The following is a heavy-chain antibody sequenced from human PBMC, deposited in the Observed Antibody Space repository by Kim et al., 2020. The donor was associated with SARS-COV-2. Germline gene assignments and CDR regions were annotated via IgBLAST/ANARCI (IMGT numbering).Heavy chain of an antibody. J-gene: IGHJ6*02. CDR2: ISSSGSTI. D-gene: IGHD3-22*01. Sequence: GGSLRLSCAASGFTFSSYEMNWVRQAPGKGLEWVSYISSSGSTIYYADSVKGRFTISRDNAKNSLYLQMNSLRAEDTAVYYCARDYYDSSGYYYYYYYGMDVWGQGTTGTVSS. V-gene: IGHV3-48*03. CDR1: GFTFSSYE. CDR3: ARDYYDSSGYYYYYYYGMDV.